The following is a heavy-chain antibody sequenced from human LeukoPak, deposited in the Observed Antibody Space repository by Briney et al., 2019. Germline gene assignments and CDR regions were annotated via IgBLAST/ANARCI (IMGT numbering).Heavy chain of an antibody. D-gene: IGHD3-10*01. V-gene: IGHV4-61*02. CDR3: AGSYGSGSYSPLDY. Sequence: PSETLSLTCTISGGSISSGSYYWNWIRQPAGKGLEWIGRIYTSGNTNYNPSLKSRVTISLDTSKNQFSLKLSSVTAADTAVYYCAGSYGSGSYSPLDYWGQGTLVTVSS. CDR2: IYTSGNT. CDR1: GGSISSGSYY. J-gene: IGHJ4*02.